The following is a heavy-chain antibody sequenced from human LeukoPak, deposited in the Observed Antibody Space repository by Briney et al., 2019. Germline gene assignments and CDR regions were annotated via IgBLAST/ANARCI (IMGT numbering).Heavy chain of an antibody. CDR1: GSTFSNCA. J-gene: IGHJ4*02. D-gene: IGHD2-15*01. Sequence: GGSLRLSCAASGSTFSNCAMSWVRQAPGKGLEWVSYISSSSSTIYYADSVKGRFTISRDNAKNSLYLQMNSLRDEDTAEYHCARRTSCSGGSCYPEYWGQGTLVTVSS. V-gene: IGHV3-48*02. CDR3: ARRTSCSGGSCYPEY. CDR2: ISSSSSTI.